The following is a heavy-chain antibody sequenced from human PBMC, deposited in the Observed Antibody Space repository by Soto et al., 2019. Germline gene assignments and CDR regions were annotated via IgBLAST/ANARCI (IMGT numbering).Heavy chain of an antibody. J-gene: IGHJ6*02. V-gene: IGHV4-31*03. CDR2: IYYSGIP. CDR3: ARHGVTAPYYYYVGMDV. D-gene: IGHD2-21*02. Sequence: SETLSLTCTVSGGSISSGGYYWSWIRQHPGRGLVCIGYIYYSGIPYYNPSLKRRVTISVDTSKNQFSLKLSSVTASVTAMYYCARHGVTAPYYYYVGMDVWGQGTMVTVSS. CDR1: GGSISSGGYY.